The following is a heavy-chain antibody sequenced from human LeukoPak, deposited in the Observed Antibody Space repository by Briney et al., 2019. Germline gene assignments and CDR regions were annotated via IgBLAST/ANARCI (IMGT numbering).Heavy chain of an antibody. J-gene: IGHJ5*02. Sequence: ASVKVSCKASGYTFTGYYMHWVRQAPGQGLEWMGWMNPNSGNTGYAQKFQGRVTMTRNTSISTAYMELSSLRSEDTAVYYCARVARIAAAGTRNWFDPWGQGTLVTVSS. CDR1: GYTFTGYY. D-gene: IGHD6-13*01. CDR2: MNPNSGNT. CDR3: ARVARIAAAGTRNWFDP. V-gene: IGHV1-8*02.